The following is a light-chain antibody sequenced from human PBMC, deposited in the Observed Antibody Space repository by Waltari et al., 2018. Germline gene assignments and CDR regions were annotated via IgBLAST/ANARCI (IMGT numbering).Light chain of an antibody. CDR2: DVS. J-gene: IGLJ2*01. Sequence: QSALTQPASVSGSPGQSITISCTGTSSDVGGYKYVSWYQQHPGKAPKLMIYDVSNRPSGGSNRFSGSKSGNTASLTISGLQAEDEADYYCSSYTSSSTLVFGGGTKLTVL. CDR3: SSYTSSSTLV. CDR1: SSDVGGYKY. V-gene: IGLV2-14*03.